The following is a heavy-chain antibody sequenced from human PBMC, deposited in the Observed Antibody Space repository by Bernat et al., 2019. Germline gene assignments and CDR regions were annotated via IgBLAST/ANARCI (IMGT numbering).Heavy chain of an antibody. CDR2: TSSDGSGT. CDR1: GFTFGGYW. V-gene: IGHV3-74*01. Sequence: EVQLVESGGGLVQPGGSLRLSCAASGFTFGGYWMHWVRQAPGKGLVWVSRTSSDGSGTTYADSVKGRFTISRDNAKNTLYLQMNGLRAEDTAVYYCARDRSGGWIDPWGQGTLVTVSS. CDR3: ARDRSGGWIDP. D-gene: IGHD2-15*01. J-gene: IGHJ5*02.